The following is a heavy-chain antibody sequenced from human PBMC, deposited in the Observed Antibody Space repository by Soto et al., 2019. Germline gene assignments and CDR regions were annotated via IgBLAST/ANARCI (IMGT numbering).Heavy chain of an antibody. Sequence: ASVKVSCKASGGTFSSYAISWVRQAPGQGLEWMGGIIPIFGTANYAQKFQGRVTITADESTSTAYMELSSLRSEDTAVYYCARGSGYCSGGSCYAVSYYYYGMDVWGQGTTVTVSS. CDR1: GGTFSSYA. D-gene: IGHD2-15*01. V-gene: IGHV1-69*13. J-gene: IGHJ6*02. CDR3: ARGSGYCSGGSCYAVSYYYYGMDV. CDR2: IIPIFGTA.